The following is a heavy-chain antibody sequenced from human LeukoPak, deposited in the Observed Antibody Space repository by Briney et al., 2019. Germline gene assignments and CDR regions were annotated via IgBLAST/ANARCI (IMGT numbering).Heavy chain of an antibody. V-gene: IGHV4-38-2*01. CDR1: GYSISSGYY. Sequence: SETLSLTCVVSGYSISSGYYWGWIRQPPGKGLEWIGYIYHNGSTYYNPSLKRRATISVDTSKNQFSLKLSSVTAADTAVYYCARRGWDTAMDYWGQGTLVTVSS. CDR3: ARRGWDTAMDY. CDR2: IYHNGST. D-gene: IGHD5-18*01. J-gene: IGHJ4*02.